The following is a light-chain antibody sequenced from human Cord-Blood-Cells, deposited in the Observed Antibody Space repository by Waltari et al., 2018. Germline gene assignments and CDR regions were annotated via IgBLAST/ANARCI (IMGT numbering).Light chain of an antibody. CDR1: SSDVGRYNL. CDR3: CSYAGSSTYVV. Sequence: QSALTQPASVSGSPGQSIPISCTGTSSDVGRYNLVSWYQQHPGKAPKPMIYEGSKRPSGVSNRFSGSKSGNTASLTISGLQAEDEADYYCCSYAGSSTYVVFGGGTKLTVL. CDR2: EGS. J-gene: IGLJ2*01. V-gene: IGLV2-23*01.